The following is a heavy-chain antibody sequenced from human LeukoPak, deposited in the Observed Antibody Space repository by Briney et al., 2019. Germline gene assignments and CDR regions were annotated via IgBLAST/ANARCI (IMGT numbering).Heavy chain of an antibody. D-gene: IGHD1-26*01. V-gene: IGHV3-23*03. CDR1: GFTFSSYA. CDR3: AKDWVGSGSYYVFGY. J-gene: IGHJ4*02. CDR2: IYSGGST. Sequence: GGSLRLSCAASGFTFSSYATSWVRQAPGKGLEWASVIYSGGSTYYADSVKGRFTISRDNSKNTLYLQMNSLRAEDTAVYYCAKDWVGSGSYYVFGYWGQGTLVTVSS.